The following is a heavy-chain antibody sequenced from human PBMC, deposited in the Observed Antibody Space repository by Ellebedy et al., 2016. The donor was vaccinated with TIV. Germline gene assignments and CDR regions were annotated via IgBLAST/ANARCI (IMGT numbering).Heavy chain of an antibody. V-gene: IGHV1-18*01. D-gene: IGHD3-10*01. CDR1: GYTFTSYG. CDR3: ARVSWSGSGSYSYNWFDP. CDR2: ISAYNGNT. Sequence: ASVKVSCXASGYTFTSYGISWVRQAPGQGLEWMGWISAYNGNTNYAQKLQGRVTMTEDTSTDTAYMELSSLRSEDTAVYYCARVSWSGSGSYSYNWFDPWGQGTLVTVSS. J-gene: IGHJ5*02.